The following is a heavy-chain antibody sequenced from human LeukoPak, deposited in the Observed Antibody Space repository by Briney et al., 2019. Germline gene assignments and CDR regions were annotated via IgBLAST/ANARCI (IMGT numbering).Heavy chain of an antibody. V-gene: IGHV3-21*04. CDR1: GFNFNSYA. D-gene: IGHD7-27*01. J-gene: IGHJ4*02. CDR2: ILNSSYI. CDR3: ARAGAGDLTY. Sequence: GGSLRLSCAASGFNFNSYALGWVRQAPGKGLEWVSSILNSSYIYYADSAKGRFTISRDNSKNTLYLQMNSLRAEDTAVYYCARAGAGDLTYWGQGTLVTVSS.